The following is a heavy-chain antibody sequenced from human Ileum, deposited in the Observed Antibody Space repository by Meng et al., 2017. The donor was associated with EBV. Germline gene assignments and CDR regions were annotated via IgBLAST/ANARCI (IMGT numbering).Heavy chain of an antibody. V-gene: IGHV4-34*01. D-gene: IGHD4-23*01. J-gene: IGHJ5*02. CDR1: GGSFSNYY. Sequence: QVQLQQWGAGLLKPSETLFLTCGVYGGSFSNYYWTWIRQPPGKGLEWIGEISHTGTTKYNPSLKNRVTISLDTSNNQFSLNLNSVTAADTALYYCARYGTCGANSFYCFDPWGQGTLVTVSS. CDR2: ISHTGTT. CDR3: ARYGTCGANSFYCFDP.